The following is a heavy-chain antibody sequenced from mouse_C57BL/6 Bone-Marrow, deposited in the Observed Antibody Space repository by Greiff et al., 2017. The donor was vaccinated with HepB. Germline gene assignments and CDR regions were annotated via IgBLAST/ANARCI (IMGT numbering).Heavy chain of an antibody. V-gene: IGHV1-55*01. CDR3: ARWDCHPAAWLAY. Sequence: QVQLQQPGAELVKPGASVKMSCKASGYTFTSYWITWVKQRPGQGLEWIGDIYPGSGSTNYNEKFKSKATLTVDTSSSTAYMQLSSLTSEDSAVYYCARWDCHPAAWLAYWGQGTLVTVAA. J-gene: IGHJ3*01. D-gene: IGHD4-1*01. CDR1: GYTFTSYW. CDR2: IYPGSGST.